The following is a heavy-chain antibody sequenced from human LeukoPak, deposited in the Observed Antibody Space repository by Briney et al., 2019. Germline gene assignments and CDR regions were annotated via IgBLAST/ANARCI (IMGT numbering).Heavy chain of an antibody. Sequence: ASVKVSCKASGYTFTNNDIHWVRQATGQGLEWMGWMHPNSDDTGYAQKFQGRVTMTRNTSISTAYMELSSLRPEDTAVYYCARHGGTRVTLVQVYYFDYWGQGTLVTVSS. V-gene: IGHV1-8*01. J-gene: IGHJ4*02. CDR3: ARHGGTRVTLVQVYYFDY. CDR2: MHPNSDDT. CDR1: GYTFTNND. D-gene: IGHD4-11*01.